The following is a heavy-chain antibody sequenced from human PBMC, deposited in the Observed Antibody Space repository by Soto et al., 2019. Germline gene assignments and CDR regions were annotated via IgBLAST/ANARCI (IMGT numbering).Heavy chain of an antibody. CDR2: INAGNGNT. J-gene: IGHJ4*02. CDR1: GYTFTGFV. CDR3: ATATAASSEGY. Sequence: QVQVVQSGAEVKKPGASVKVSCKTSGYTFTGFVIYWVRQAPGQSLEWMGWINAGNGNTKYSQTFQGRVTITKDTSASTAYMELISLRSEDTAVYYCATATAASSEGYWGQGTLVTVSS. V-gene: IGHV1-3*01. D-gene: IGHD2-15*01.